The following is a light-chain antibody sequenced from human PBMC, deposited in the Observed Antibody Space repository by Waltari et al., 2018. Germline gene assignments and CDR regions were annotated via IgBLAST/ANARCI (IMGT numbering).Light chain of an antibody. Sequence: DIQLTQSPSSLSASVGHRVTITCRASQSMSNYLNCYQQKPGKAPKLLIYAASTLQSGAPSRFSGSGSGTDFTLTISSLQPEDFATYCCQQSYNTPTLGPGTKVEI. CDR2: AAS. CDR1: QSMSNY. V-gene: IGKV1-39*01. J-gene: IGKJ3*01. CDR3: QQSYNTPT.